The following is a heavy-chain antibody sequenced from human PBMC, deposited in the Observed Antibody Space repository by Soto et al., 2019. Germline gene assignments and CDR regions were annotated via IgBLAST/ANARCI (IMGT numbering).Heavy chain of an antibody. J-gene: IGHJ6*02. V-gene: IGHV5-10-1*01. Sequence: GESLKISCKGSGYSFTSYWISWVRQMPGKGLEWMGRIDPSDSYTNYSPSFQGHVTISADKSISTAYLQWSSLKASDTAMYYCARRGSGYSYGYPFGYYYNDMDVWDQGTTSPLSS. CDR3: ARRGSGYSYGYPFGYYYNDMDV. CDR2: IDPSDSYT. D-gene: IGHD5-18*01. CDR1: GYSFTSYW.